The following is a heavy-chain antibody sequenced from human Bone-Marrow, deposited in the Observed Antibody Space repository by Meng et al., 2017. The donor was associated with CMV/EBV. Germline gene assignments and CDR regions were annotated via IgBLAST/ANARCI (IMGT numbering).Heavy chain of an antibody. D-gene: IGHD2-21*01. CDR3: AKSTYCGGDCSYYYYYGMDV. J-gene: IGHJ6*02. CDR2: IYYSGST. Sequence: SETLSLTCTVSGGSISSGDYYWSWIRQPPGKGLEWIGYIYYSGSTYYNPSLKSRVTISVDTSKNQFSLKLSSVTAADTAVYYCAKSTYCGGDCSYYYYYGMDVWGQGNTVTLSS. V-gene: IGHV4-30-4*08. CDR1: GGSISSGDYY.